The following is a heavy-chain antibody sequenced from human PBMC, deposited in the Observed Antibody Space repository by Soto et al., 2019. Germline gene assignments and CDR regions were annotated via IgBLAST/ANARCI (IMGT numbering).Heavy chain of an antibody. CDR3: ATAPGGGDNVVAVAAPGMYDYFKI. CDR1: GRAISSSDHY. V-gene: IGHV4-39*01. D-gene: IGHD2-15*01. Sequence: SETLSLTCHVSGRAISSSDHYRGWIRQSTGQGLQWLGTTYYSGRIDYNPSLKSRVTISVDTSKNQLSLRLASMTAADTTTYRCATAPGGGDNVVAVAAPGMYDYFKIWGQGTRVTVSS. J-gene: IGHJ3*02. CDR2: TYYSGRI.